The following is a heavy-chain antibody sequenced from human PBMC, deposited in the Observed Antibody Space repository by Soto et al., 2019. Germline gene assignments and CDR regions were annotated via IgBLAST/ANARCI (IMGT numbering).Heavy chain of an antibody. D-gene: IGHD3-10*01. CDR1: GLTFSSYS. V-gene: IGHV3-21*01. Sequence: EVQLVESGGGLVKPGGSLRLSCAPSGLTFSSYSMNWVRQAPGKGLEWVSSISSSSIYIYYADSVKGRFTISRDNTKNXLYLQMNSLRAEDKAVYYCANGGYGSANNGYAFDIWGQGTMVTVSS. CDR3: ANGGYGSANNGYAFDI. CDR2: ISSSSIYI. J-gene: IGHJ3*02.